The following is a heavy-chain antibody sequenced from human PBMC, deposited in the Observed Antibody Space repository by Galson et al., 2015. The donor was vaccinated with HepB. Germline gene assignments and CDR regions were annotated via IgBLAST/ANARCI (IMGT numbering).Heavy chain of an antibody. V-gene: IGHV5-10-1*01. J-gene: IGHJ4*02. CDR3: ARRGSTTGPYFDY. Sequence: QSGAEVKKPGESLRISCEASGYSFTTHWITWVRQMPGKGLEWMGTIDPADSYTTYSPSFQGHVTFSTDKSTSSAYLQWSSLKASDTAMYYCARRGSTTGPYFDYWGQGTLVTVSS. CDR1: GYSFTTHW. D-gene: IGHD1-26*01. CDR2: IDPADSYT.